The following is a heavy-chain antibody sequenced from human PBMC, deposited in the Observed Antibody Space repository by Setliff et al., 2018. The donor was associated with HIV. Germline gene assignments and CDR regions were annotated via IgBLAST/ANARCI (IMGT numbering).Heavy chain of an antibody. D-gene: IGHD3-22*01. Sequence: SETLSLTCAVYGGSFSSHYWSWIRQPPGKGLEWIGSIYYSGSTNYNPSLKSRVTISVDTSKNQFSLKLRSVTAADTAVYYCAGVLSSGYYDGPWGQGTLVTVSS. CDR1: GGSFSSHY. CDR3: AGVLSSGYYDGP. V-gene: IGHV4-59*11. J-gene: IGHJ5*02. CDR2: IYYSGST.